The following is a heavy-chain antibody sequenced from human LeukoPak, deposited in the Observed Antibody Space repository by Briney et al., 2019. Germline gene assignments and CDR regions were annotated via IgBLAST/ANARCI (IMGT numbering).Heavy chain of an antibody. CDR2: INPNSGGT. CDR3: ARDRRLRFLEWLLSI. J-gene: IGHJ3*02. Sequence: ASVNVSCKASGYTFTGYYMHWVRQAPGQGLEWMGWINPNSGGTNYAQKLKCRGTMTRDRSISTAYMELSRLRSDDTAVYYCARDRRLRFLEWLLSIWGQGTMVTVSS. V-gene: IGHV1-2*02. D-gene: IGHD3-3*01. CDR1: GYTFTGYY.